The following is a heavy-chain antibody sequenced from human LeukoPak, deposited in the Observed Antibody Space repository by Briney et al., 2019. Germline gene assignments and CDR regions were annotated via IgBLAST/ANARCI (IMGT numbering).Heavy chain of an antibody. Sequence: GASVKVSCKASGYTFTSYGISWVGQAAGQGVEGMGWISAYNGNTTYAQTLQGRVTMTTDTSTRTAYMELRSPRSDDTAVYYCARRDLRGYSYGLKWNWFDPSGEGTLVTASS. CDR2: ISAYNGNT. D-gene: IGHD5-18*01. CDR1: GYTFTSYG. J-gene: IGHJ5*02. CDR3: ARRDLRGYSYGLKWNWFDP. V-gene: IGHV1-18*01.